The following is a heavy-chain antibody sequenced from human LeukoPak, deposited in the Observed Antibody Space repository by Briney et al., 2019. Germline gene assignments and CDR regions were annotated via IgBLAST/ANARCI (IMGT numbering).Heavy chain of an antibody. Sequence: SETLSLTCTVAVGSISSDYWRWVRQPPGKGLEWIGYIYYSGSTNYNPSLKSRVTISVDTSKNQFSLKLTSVTAADTAVYYCAAFKQWLVVLDFWGQGTLVTVSS. CDR2: IYYSGST. D-gene: IGHD6-19*01. V-gene: IGHV4-59*08. J-gene: IGHJ4*02. CDR1: VGSISSDY. CDR3: AAFKQWLVVLDF.